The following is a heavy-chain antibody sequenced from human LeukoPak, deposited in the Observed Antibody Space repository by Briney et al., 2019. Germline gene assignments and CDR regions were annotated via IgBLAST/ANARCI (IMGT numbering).Heavy chain of an antibody. D-gene: IGHD3-10*01. V-gene: IGHV1-46*01. Sequence: ASVTVSCKASGYYFTGYYAHWVRQAPGQGLEWVGIINPSNAETVYAQKFQGRVTMTTDTSTSTVYMELSSLTSDDTAVYYCTRFGESHFDFWGQGTLVTVSP. J-gene: IGHJ4*02. CDR3: TRFGESHFDF. CDR2: INPSNAET. CDR1: GYYFTGYY.